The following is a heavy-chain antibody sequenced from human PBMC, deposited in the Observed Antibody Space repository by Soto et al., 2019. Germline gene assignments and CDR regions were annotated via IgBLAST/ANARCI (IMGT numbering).Heavy chain of an antibody. CDR2: IYYSGII. D-gene: IGHD6-6*01. J-gene: IGHJ3*02. Sequence: SETLSLTCTVSGGSISSGGYYWSWIRQHPGKGLEWIGYIYYSGIIYYNPSLKSRVTMSRDTSKNQFFLNLDSVTAADTAMYYCAREVGEVDYSSSSDAFDIWGQGTMVTVSS. CDR3: AREVGEVDYSSSSDAFDI. CDR1: GGSISSGGYY. V-gene: IGHV4-30-4*08.